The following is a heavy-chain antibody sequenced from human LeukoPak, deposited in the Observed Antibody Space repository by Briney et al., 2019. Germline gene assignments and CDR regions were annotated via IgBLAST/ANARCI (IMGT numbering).Heavy chain of an antibody. V-gene: IGHV3-21*01. CDR1: GFTFSAYS. Sequence: GGSLRHSCTASGFTFSAYSMNWVRQAPGKGLEWVSSITRSSSYIYYADSVKGRFTISRDNAKNSLYLQMNSLRAEDTAVYYCARGADRDGYNNGHESDYWGHGTLVTVSS. CDR3: ARGADRDGYNNGHESDY. CDR2: ITRSSSYI. D-gene: IGHD5-24*01. J-gene: IGHJ4*01.